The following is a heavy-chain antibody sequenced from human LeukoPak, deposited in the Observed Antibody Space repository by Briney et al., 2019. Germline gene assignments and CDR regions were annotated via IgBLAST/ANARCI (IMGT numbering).Heavy chain of an antibody. D-gene: IGHD5-18*01. CDR2: ISYDGSNK. J-gene: IGHJ3*02. V-gene: IGHV3-30*04. CDR1: GFTFSSYA. CDR3: ARGGNTAMALDAFDI. Sequence: GGSLRLSCAASGFTFSSYAMHWVRQAPGKGLEWVAVISYDGSNKYYADSVKGRFTISRDNSKNTVYLQMNSLRAEDTAVYYCARGGNTAMALDAFDIWGQGTMVTVSS.